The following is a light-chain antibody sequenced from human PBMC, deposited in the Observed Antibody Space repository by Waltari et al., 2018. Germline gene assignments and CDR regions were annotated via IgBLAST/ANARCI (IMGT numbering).Light chain of an antibody. V-gene: IGLV2-14*03. CDR2: DFP. CDR3: SSYTSINTLVV. Sequence: QSALTQPASVSGSPEQSITTSCTGPTSALGRYNHFPWYQQPPGQAPKLLIYDFPNRPSGVSNRFSGSKSGNTASLTISGLQAEDEADYYCSSYTSINTLVVFGGGTKLTVL. CDR1: TSALGRYNH. J-gene: IGLJ2*01.